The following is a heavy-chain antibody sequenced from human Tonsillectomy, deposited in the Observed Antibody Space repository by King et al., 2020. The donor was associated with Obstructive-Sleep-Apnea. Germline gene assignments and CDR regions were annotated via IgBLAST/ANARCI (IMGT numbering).Heavy chain of an antibody. V-gene: IGHV4-4*07. CDR2: FYTSGST. Sequence: QLQESGPGLVKPSETLSLTCTVSGGSMNRFYWSWIRQPAGKGLEWIGRFYTSGSTNCNPSLKSRVTMSVDTSKKQFSLKLRSVTAADTAVYYCAREFQDWGQGTLVTVSS. CDR3: AREFQD. CDR1: GGSMNRFY. J-gene: IGHJ1*01.